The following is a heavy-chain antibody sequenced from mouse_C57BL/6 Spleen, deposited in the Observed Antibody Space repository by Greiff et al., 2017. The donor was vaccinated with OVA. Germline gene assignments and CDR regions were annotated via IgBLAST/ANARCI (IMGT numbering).Heavy chain of an antibody. CDR2: IDPSDSYT. V-gene: IGHV1-69*01. CDR1: GYTFTSYW. CDR3: ARRSSGPFAY. J-gene: IGHJ3*01. Sequence: QVQLKQPGAELVMPGASVKLSCKASGYTFTSYWMHWVKQRPGQGLEWIGEIDPSDSYTNYNQKFKGKSTLTVDKSSSTAYMQLSSLTSEDSAVYYCARRSSGPFAYWGQGTLVTVSA. D-gene: IGHD3-2*02.